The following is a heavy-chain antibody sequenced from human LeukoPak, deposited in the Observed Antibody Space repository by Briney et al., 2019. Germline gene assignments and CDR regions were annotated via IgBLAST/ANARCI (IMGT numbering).Heavy chain of an antibody. Sequence: PSQTLSLTCTVSGGSISSGSYYWSWIRQPAGKGLEWIGRIYTSGSTNYNPSLKSRVTISVDTSKNQFSLKLSSVTAADTAVYYCARGARLRTVTVTPEDYWGQGTLVTVSS. CDR2: IYTSGST. CDR1: GGSISSGSYY. V-gene: IGHV4-61*02. D-gene: IGHD4-17*01. CDR3: ARGARLRTVTVTPEDY. J-gene: IGHJ4*02.